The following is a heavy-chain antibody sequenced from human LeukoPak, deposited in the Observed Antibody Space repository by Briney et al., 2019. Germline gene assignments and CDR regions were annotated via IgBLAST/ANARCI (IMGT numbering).Heavy chain of an antibody. J-gene: IGHJ5*02. Sequence: SETLSLTCTVSGGSISSSSYYWGWIRQPPGKGLEWIGYIYYSGSTNYNPSLKSRVTISVDTSKNQFSLKLSSVTAADTAVYYCARGNYDFWSGYSVSWGQGTLVTVFS. V-gene: IGHV4-61*05. CDR3: ARGNYDFWSGYSVS. CDR1: GGSISSSSYY. CDR2: IYYSGST. D-gene: IGHD3-3*01.